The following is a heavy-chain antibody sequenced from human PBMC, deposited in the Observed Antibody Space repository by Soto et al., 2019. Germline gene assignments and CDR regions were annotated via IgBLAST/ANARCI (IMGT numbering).Heavy chain of an antibody. D-gene: IGHD2-15*01. Sequence: GASVKVSCKTSGYTFTSNDIYWLRQAAGQGLEWMGWMNPKTGDSNSAEKFQGRLRMTRNTSITTAYMELSSLPSEDTAVYYCARGSPGGGIKRSCFDPWGQGTLVTVYS. CDR1: GYTFTSND. V-gene: IGHV1-8*01. J-gene: IGHJ5*02. CDR2: MNPKTGDS. CDR3: ARGSPGGGIKRSCFDP.